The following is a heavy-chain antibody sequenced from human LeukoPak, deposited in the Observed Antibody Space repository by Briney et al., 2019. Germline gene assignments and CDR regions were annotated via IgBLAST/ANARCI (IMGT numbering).Heavy chain of an antibody. CDR1: GDSISTSNSY. CDR3: AKDPRDGYPNWFDP. V-gene: IGHV4-39*02. Sequence: PSETLSLTCTVSGDSISTSNSYWGWIRQPPWKGLEWIGSIYYSGNTYYNASLKSRVTISVDTSKNQFSLKFTSVTAADTAVYYCAKDPRDGYPNWFDPWGQGTLVTVSS. D-gene: IGHD5-24*01. J-gene: IGHJ5*02. CDR2: IYYSGNT.